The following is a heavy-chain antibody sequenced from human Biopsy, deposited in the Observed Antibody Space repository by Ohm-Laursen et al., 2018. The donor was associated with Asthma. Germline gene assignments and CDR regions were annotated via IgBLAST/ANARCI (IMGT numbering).Heavy chain of an antibody. CDR1: GDSFNNFA. D-gene: IGHD5-12*01. CDR3: ARGYSGTDRIVYYYSGLEV. Sequence: ASVKVSCNASGDSFNNFAISWVRQAPGQGLEWMGGLIPVLGTPDHAQMFEGRVTITAGESTSTAYMELSSLRSEDTAVYYCARGYSGTDRIVYYYSGLEVWGQGTTVTVSS. V-gene: IGHV1-69*13. J-gene: IGHJ6*02. CDR2: LIPVLGTP.